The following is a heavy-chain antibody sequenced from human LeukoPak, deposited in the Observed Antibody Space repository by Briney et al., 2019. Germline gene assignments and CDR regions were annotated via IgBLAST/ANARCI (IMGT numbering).Heavy chain of an antibody. Sequence: ASVKVSCKASGYTFTSYYMRWVRQAPGQGLEWMGIINPSGGSTSNAQKFQGRVTMTRDTSTSTVYMELSSLRSEDTAVYYCARAKIEYCSSTSCPGWDYWGQGTLVTVSS. CDR1: GYTFTSYY. V-gene: IGHV1-46*01. CDR3: ARAKIEYCSSTSCPGWDY. CDR2: INPSGGST. J-gene: IGHJ4*02. D-gene: IGHD2-2*01.